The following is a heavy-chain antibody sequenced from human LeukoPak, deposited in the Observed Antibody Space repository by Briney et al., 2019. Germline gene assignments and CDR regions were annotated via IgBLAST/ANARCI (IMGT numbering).Heavy chain of an antibody. CDR3: AKAGVELATISPFGI. V-gene: IGHV3-23*01. J-gene: IGHJ3*02. D-gene: IGHD5-24*01. Sequence: GGSLRLSCAASGFTFGNYAMSWVRRAPGKGLDWVSAISGPAFTTYYADSVKGRFTVSRDNSKETLYLQMNSLTAEDTAVYYCAKAGVELATISPFGIWGQGTMVTVSS. CDR1: GFTFGNYA. CDR2: ISGPAFTT.